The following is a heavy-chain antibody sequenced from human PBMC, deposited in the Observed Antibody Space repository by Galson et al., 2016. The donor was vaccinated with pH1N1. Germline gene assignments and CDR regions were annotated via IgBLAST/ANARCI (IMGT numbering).Heavy chain of an antibody. Sequence: LSLTCTVSGGSINSHYWSWVRQSPGKGLEWIGYSYCIGSPNYNPSLGSRVSMSFETSKNQFSLNLTSMTAADTAVYYCARDRPLATAGFINWGHWFDPWGQGILVTVSS. D-gene: IGHD6-13*01. CDR2: SYCIGSP. CDR1: GGSINSHY. V-gene: IGHV4-59*11. J-gene: IGHJ5*02. CDR3: ARDRPLATAGFINWGHWFDP.